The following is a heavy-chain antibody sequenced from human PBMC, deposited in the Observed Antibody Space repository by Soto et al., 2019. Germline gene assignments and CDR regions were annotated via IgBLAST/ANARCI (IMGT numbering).Heavy chain of an antibody. J-gene: IGHJ3*02. V-gene: IGHV3-33*01. CDR1: GFTFSSYG. CDR3: ARDGSGYYYFDAFDI. Sequence: QVQLVESGGGVVQPGRSLRLSCAASGFTFSSYGMHWVRKAPGKGLEWVSVIWYDGSNKYYADSVKGRITISRDNSKNTLYLQINSLRAEDTAVYYCARDGSGYYYFDAFDIWGQGTMVTVSS. CDR2: IWYDGSNK. D-gene: IGHD3-22*01.